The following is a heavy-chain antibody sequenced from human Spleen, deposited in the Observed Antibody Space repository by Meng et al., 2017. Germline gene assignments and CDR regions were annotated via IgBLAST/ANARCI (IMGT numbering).Heavy chain of an antibody. Sequence: GGSLRLSCTGSGYSFTSYWIGWVRQMPGKGLEWIGMIHPGDSESRHSPSFQGQVILSADKSVSTAYLQWSSLRASDTAMYYCVRLNDDSTGYFANYWGQGTLVTVSS. CDR3: VRLNDDSTGYFANY. J-gene: IGHJ4*02. D-gene: IGHD3-22*01. V-gene: IGHV5-51*01. CDR2: IHPGDSES. CDR1: GYSFTSYW.